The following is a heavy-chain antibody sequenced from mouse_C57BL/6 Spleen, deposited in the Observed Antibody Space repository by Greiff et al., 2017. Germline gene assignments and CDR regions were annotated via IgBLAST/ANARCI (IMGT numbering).Heavy chain of an antibody. Sequence: QVQLQQSGAELARPGASVKMSCKASGYTFTSYTMHWVKQRPGQGLEWIGYINPSSGNTKYNQKFKDKATLTADKSSSTAYMQQSSLTSEASAVYYCSIADYSNYGYAMDYWGQGTSVTVSS. CDR1: GYTFTSYT. CDR2: INPSSGNT. D-gene: IGHD2-5*01. J-gene: IGHJ4*01. V-gene: IGHV1-4*01. CDR3: SIADYSNYGYAMDY.